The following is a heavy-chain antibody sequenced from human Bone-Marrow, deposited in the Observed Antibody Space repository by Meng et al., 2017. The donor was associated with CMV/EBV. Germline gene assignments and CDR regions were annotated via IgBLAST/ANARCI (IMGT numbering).Heavy chain of an antibody. D-gene: IGHD6-13*01. V-gene: IGHV3-11*04. J-gene: IGHJ3*02. CDR3: ARGRGSSWEDAFDI. CDR1: GFTFSDYY. CDR2: ISSSGSTI. Sequence: GESLKISCAASGFTFSDYYMSWIRQAPGKGLEWVSYISSSGSTIYYADSVKGRFTISRDNAKNSLYLQMNSLRAEDTAVYYCARGRGSSWEDAFDIWGQGTMVTVSS.